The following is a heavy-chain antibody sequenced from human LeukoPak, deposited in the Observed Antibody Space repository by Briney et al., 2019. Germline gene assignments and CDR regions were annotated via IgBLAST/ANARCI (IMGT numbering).Heavy chain of an antibody. CDR2: INPNSGGT. CDR3: ARDLASLAPYYDFWSGYSYYYYYGMDV. D-gene: IGHD3-3*01. V-gene: IGHV1-2*02. CDR1: GYTFTGYY. Sequence: GASVKVSCKASGYTFTGYYMHWVRQAPGQGLERMGWINPNSGGTNYAQKFQGRVTMTRDTSISTAYMELSRLRSDDTAVYYCARDLASLAPYYDFWSGYSYYYYYGMDVWGQGTTVTVSS. J-gene: IGHJ6*02.